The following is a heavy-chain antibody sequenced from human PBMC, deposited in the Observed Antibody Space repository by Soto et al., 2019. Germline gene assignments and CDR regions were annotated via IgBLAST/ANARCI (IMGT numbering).Heavy chain of an antibody. CDR1: GGSISSGDYY. CDR2: IYYSGST. Sequence: QVQLQESGPGLVKPSQTLSLTCTVSGGSISSGDYYWSWIRQPPGKGLEWIGYIYYSGSTYYNPSLKRRVTISVDTSKNQFSLKLSSVTAADTAVYYCARGITSRGYYYYGMDVWGQGTTVTVSS. D-gene: IGHD3-10*01. CDR3: ARGITSRGYYYYGMDV. J-gene: IGHJ6*02. V-gene: IGHV4-30-4*01.